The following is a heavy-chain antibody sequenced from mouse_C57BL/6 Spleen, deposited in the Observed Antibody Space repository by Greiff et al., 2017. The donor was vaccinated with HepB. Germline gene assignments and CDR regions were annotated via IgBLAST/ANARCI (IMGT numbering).Heavy chain of an antibody. CDR2: IYPGDGDT. D-gene: IGHD1-2*01. CDR3: ARSGPNFITTATRAY. Sequence: QVQLQQSGPELVKPGASVKISCKASGYAFSSSWMNWVKQRPGKGLEWIGRIYPGDGDTNYNGKFKGKATLTADKSSSTAYMQLSSLTSEDSAVYFCARSGPNFITTATRAYWGQGTLVTVSA. CDR1: GYAFSSSW. J-gene: IGHJ3*01. V-gene: IGHV1-82*01.